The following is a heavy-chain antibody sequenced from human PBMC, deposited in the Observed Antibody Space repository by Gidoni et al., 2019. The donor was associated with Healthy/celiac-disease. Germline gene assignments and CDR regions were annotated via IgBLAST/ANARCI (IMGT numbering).Heavy chain of an antibody. Sequence: EVKKPGSSVKVSCKASGGTFSSYAISWVRQAPGQGLELMGGIIPIFGTANYAQKFQGRVTITADKSTSTAYMELSSLRSEDTAVYYCARAIYYYGSSGYYFDAFDIWGQGTMVTVSS. V-gene: IGHV1-69*06. CDR2: IIPIFGTA. D-gene: IGHD3-22*01. CDR3: ARAIYYYGSSGYYFDAFDI. J-gene: IGHJ3*02. CDR1: GGTFSSYA.